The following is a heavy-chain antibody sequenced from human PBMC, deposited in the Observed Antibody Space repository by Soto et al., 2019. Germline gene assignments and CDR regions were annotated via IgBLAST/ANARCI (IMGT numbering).Heavy chain of an antibody. CDR3: ARAGGITMIVVALSDTFDI. CDR2: IYYSGST. Sequence: LSLTCAVSGDSINSSHYWSWIRQPPGKGLEWIGYIYYSGSTSYNPSLKSRVTISVDTSKNQFSLKLSSVTAADTAVYYCARAGGITMIVVALSDTFDIWGQGTMVTVSS. V-gene: IGHV4-59*11. CDR1: GDSINSSHY. J-gene: IGHJ3*02. D-gene: IGHD3-22*01.